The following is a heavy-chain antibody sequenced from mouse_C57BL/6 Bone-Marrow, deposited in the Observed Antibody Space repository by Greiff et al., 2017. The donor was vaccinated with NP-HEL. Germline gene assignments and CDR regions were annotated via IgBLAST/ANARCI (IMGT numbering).Heavy chain of an antibody. D-gene: IGHD2-1*01. J-gene: IGHJ2*01. V-gene: IGHV5-4*01. CDR1: GFTFSSYA. Sequence: EVQGVESGGGLVKPGGSLKLSCAASGFTFSSYAMSWVRQTPEKRLEWVATISDGGSYTYYPDNVKGRFTISRDNAKNNLYLQMSHLKSEDTAMYYCARDGNYEGYWGQGTTLTVSS. CDR3: ARDGNYEGY. CDR2: ISDGGSYT.